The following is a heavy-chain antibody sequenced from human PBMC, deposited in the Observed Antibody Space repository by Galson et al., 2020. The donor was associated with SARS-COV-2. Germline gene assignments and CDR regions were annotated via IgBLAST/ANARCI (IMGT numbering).Heavy chain of an antibody. J-gene: IGHJ4*02. Sequence: GGSLRLSCAASGFTFSSYAMSWVRQAPGKGLEWVSAISGSGGSTYYADSVKGRFTISRDNSKNTLYLQMNSLRAEDTAVYYCAKARAGYSSSSAVYWGQGTLVTVSS. CDR3: AKARAGYSSSSAVY. D-gene: IGHD6-6*01. V-gene: IGHV3-23*01. CDR2: ISGSGGST. CDR1: GFTFSSYA.